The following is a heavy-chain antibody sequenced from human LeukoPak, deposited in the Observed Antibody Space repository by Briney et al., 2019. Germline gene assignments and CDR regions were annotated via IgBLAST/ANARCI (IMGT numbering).Heavy chain of an antibody. CDR3: AKDPTHYRVWDYYETIGLSY. CDR2: TRYDGSNK. Sequence: GGSLRLSCAASGFTLSTYDMHWVRQAPGKGLEWVAFTRYDGSNKYYADSVKGRFTVSRDNSKNTLNLQMNSLRAEDTAVYYCAKDPTHYRVWDYYETIGLSYWGQGTLVTVSS. J-gene: IGHJ4*02. V-gene: IGHV3-30*02. D-gene: IGHD3-22*01. CDR1: GFTLSTYD.